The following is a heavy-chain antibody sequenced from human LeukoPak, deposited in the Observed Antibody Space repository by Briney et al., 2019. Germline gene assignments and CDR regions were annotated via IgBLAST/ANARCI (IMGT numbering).Heavy chain of an antibody. CDR2: IYHSGST. J-gene: IGHJ6*02. CDR1: GGSISSGGYS. CDR3: ARQFHLGRLRQWLTLEGYYGMDV. V-gene: IGHV4-30-2*03. D-gene: IGHD6-19*01. Sequence: PSQTLSLTCAVSGGSISSGGYSWSWIRQPPGKGLEWIGYIYHSGSTYYNPSLKSRVTISVDTSKNQFSLKLSSVTAADTAVYYCARQFHLGRLRQWLTLEGYYGMDVWGQGTTVTVSS.